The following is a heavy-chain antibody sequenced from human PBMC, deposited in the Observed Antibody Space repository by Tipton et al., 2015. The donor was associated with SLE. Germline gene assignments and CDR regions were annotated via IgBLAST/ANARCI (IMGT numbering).Heavy chain of an antibody. V-gene: IGHV6-1*01. D-gene: IGHD2-15*01. CDR3: ARTCSGGSCYSFDA. Sequence: GLVKPSQTLSLTCVISGDSVSSNNAAWNWIRQSPSRGLEWLGRTYYRSKWFNNYAVSVQSRITFNSDTSKNQFSLQLNSVTPEDAAVYYCARTCSGGSCYSFDAWGQGTLVTVSS. CDR1: GDSVSSNNAA. CDR2: TYYRSKWFN. J-gene: IGHJ4*02.